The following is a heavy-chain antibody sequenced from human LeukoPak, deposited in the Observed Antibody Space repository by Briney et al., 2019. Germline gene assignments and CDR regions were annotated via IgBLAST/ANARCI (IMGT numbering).Heavy chain of an antibody. CDR3: ARISGIAVAGYFDY. CDR2: IIPIFGTA. CDR1: GGTFSSYA. D-gene: IGHD6-19*01. V-gene: IGHV1-69*05. J-gene: IGHJ4*02. Sequence: GASVKVSCKASGGTFSSYAISWVRQAPGQGLEWMGGIIPIFGTANYAQKFQGRVTITTDESTSTAYMELSSLRSEDTAVYYCARISGIAVAGYFDYWGQGTLVTVSS.